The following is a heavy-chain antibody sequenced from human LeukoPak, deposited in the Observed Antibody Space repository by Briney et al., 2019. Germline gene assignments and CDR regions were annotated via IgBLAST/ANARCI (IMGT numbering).Heavy chain of an antibody. V-gene: IGHV1-2*02. CDR1: GYTFTVYY. CDR2: INPNSGGT. D-gene: IGHD2-15*01. J-gene: IGHJ4*02. CDR3: ARAVVVVVAATRASHFDY. Sequence: GASVKVSCKASGYTFTVYYKHWVRQAPGQGLEWMGWINPNSGGTNYAQKFQGRVTMTRDTSISTAYMELSRLRSDDTAVYYCARAVVVVVAATRASHFDYWGQGTLVTVSS.